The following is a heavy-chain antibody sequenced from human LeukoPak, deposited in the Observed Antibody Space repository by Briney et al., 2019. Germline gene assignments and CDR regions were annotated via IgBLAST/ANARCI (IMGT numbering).Heavy chain of an antibody. CDR3: ARAGPIVPFDY. Sequence: WMGWINAGNGNTKYSQKFQGRVTITRDTSASTAYMELSSLRSEDTAVYYCARAGPIVPFDYWGQGTLVTVSS. D-gene: IGHD2-8*01. V-gene: IGHV1-3*01. CDR2: INAGNGNT. J-gene: IGHJ4*02.